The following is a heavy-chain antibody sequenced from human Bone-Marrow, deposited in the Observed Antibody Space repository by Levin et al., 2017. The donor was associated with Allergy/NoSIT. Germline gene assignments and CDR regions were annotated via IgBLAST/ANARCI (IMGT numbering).Heavy chain of an antibody. V-gene: IGHV2-5*02. CDR2: IYWDDDK. CDR3: THTPPANTRPDFDY. CDR1: GFSLSTTGVG. J-gene: IGHJ4*02. D-gene: IGHD1-14*01. Sequence: ESGPTLVKPTQTLTLTCTFSGFSLSTTGVGVGWIRQSPGKAFEWLAIIYWDDDKRYKSSLQSRLTITKDTSRNQVVLTLTNMDFVDTATYYCTHTPPANTRPDFDYWGQGTLVTVSS.